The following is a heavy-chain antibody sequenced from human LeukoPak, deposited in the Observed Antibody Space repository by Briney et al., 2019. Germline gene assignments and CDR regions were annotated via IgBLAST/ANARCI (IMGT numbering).Heavy chain of an antibody. Sequence: GASVKVSCKASGGTFSSYAISWVRQAPGQGLEWMGGIIPIFGTANYAQKFQGRVTITTDESTSTAYMELSSLRSEDTAVYYCASGTGRGYDFWSGYSPSFDYWGQGTLVTVSS. CDR1: GGTFSSYA. J-gene: IGHJ4*02. CDR3: ASGTGRGYDFWSGYSPSFDY. V-gene: IGHV1-69*05. CDR2: IIPIFGTA. D-gene: IGHD3-3*01.